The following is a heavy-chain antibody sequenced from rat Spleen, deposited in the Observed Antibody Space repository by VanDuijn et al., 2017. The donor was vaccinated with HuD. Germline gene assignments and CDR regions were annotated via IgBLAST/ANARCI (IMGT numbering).Heavy chain of an antibody. V-gene: IGHV5S13*01. D-gene: IGHD1-7*01. J-gene: IGHJ4*01. CDR3: TRGSMTLYYYVMDA. CDR2: ITNSGGST. Sequence: EVQLVESGGGLVQPGRSLKLSCAASGFTFSNYGMAWVRQAPTKGLEWVASITNSGGSTYYRDSVKGRFTISRDNAKSTLYLQMNSLRSEDTATYYCTRGSMTLYYYVMDAWGQGASVTVSS. CDR1: GFTFSNYG.